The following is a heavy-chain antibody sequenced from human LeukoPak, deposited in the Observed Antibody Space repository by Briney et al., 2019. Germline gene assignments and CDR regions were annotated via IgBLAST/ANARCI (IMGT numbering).Heavy chain of an antibody. V-gene: IGHV4-31*03. J-gene: IGHJ4*02. CDR2: MYYSGNT. CDR1: GGSISRDGYY. CDR3: ARGGPRGYCSGGNCYVDN. D-gene: IGHD2-15*01. Sequence: SQTLSLTCTVSGGSISRDGYYWSWIRQRPGKGLEWIGYMYYSGNTYYNPSLKSRATISVDTSKSQLSLKLSSVTAADTAVYYCARGGPRGYCSGGNCYVDNLGQGTLVTVSS.